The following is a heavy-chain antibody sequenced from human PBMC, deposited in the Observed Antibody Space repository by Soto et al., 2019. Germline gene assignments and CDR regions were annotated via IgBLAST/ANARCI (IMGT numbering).Heavy chain of an antibody. D-gene: IGHD3-3*01. V-gene: IGHV4-39*01. Sequence: PSETLSLTCTVSGSSISSSSYFWGWIRQPPGKGLEWIGSSYYSGNTYYNPSLKSRVTISVDTSKNQFSLKLSSVTAADTAVYYCARGTSFWSGSRNGMDVWGQGTTVTAS. J-gene: IGHJ6*01. CDR2: SYYSGNT. CDR3: ARGTSFWSGSRNGMDV. CDR1: GSSISSSSYF.